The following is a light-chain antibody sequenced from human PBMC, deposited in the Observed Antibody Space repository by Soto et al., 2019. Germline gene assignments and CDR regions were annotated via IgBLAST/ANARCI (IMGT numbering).Light chain of an antibody. CDR2: KVS. J-gene: IGKJ5*01. V-gene: IGKV2-30*01. CDR3: SQATHCPIP. CDR1: PSLVYSEGSPY. Sequence: EGVMTPHPLPLPVTRGPAASISCSSNPSLVYSEGSPYFTWCQHRPGRSPRRLIYKVSNRDSGVPARFSGSGSGTDFALKISRLEADDVGVYYCSQATHCPIPFGQGTRLEIK.